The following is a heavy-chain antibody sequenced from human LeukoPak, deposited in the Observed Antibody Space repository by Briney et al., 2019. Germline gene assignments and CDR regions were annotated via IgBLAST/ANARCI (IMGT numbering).Heavy chain of an antibody. CDR2: IYTSGST. Sequence: SQTLSLTCTVSGGSISSGSYYWSWIRQPAGKGLEWIGRIYTSGSTNYNPSLKSRVTISVDTSKNQFSLKLSSVTAADTAVYYCSFRGEDRDGNFDYWGQGTLVTVSS. V-gene: IGHV4-61*02. D-gene: IGHD5-24*01. CDR1: GGSISSGSYY. J-gene: IGHJ4*02. CDR3: SFRGEDRDGNFDY.